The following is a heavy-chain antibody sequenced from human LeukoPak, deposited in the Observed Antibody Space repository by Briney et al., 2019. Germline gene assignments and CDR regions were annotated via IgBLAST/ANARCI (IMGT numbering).Heavy chain of an antibody. CDR3: TRLRGEKASGDY. Sequence: GGSLRLSCAASGFNFNGSAMHWVRQASGKGLEWVGRIRSKINSYATEYAVSVEGRFTISRDDSKNTVYLQMNSLKIEDTAVYYCTRLRGEKASGDYWGQGTLVTVST. J-gene: IGHJ4*02. D-gene: IGHD3-10*01. CDR2: IRSKINSYAT. V-gene: IGHV3-73*01. CDR1: GFNFNGSA.